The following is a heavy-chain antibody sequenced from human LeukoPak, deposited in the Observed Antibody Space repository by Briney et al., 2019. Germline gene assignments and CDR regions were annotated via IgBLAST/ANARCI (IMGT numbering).Heavy chain of an antibody. CDR2: ISGSGGST. CDR1: GLTFSSYA. D-gene: IGHD2-15*01. V-gene: IGHV3-23*01. CDR3: AKGGRGAYYYYMDV. Sequence: GGSLRLSCAASGLTFSSYAMSWVRQAPGKGLEWVSAISGSGGSTYYADSVKGRFTIPRDNSKNTLYLQMNSLRAEDTAVYYCAKGGRGAYYYYMDVWGKGTTVTVSS. J-gene: IGHJ6*03.